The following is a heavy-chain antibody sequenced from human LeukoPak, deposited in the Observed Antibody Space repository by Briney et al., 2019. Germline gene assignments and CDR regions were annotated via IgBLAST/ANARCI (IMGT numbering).Heavy chain of an antibody. CDR1: GGSFSGYY. CDR3: AREERFWGLDY. Sequence: PSETLSLTCAVYGGSFSGYYWSWIRQPPGKGLEWIGEINHSGSTNYNPSLKSRVTISVDTSKNQFSLKLSSVTAADTAVYYCAREERFWGLDYWGQGTLVTVSS. CDR2: INHSGST. J-gene: IGHJ4*02. D-gene: IGHD7-27*01. V-gene: IGHV4-34*01.